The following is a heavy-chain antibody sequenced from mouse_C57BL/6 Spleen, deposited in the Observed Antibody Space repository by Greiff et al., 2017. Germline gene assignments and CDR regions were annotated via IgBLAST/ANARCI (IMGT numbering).Heavy chain of an antibody. D-gene: IGHD2-3*01. CDR3: ARRIYDSYSVYAMDY. Sequence: EVMLVESGGDLVKPGGSLKLSCAASGFTFSSYGMSWVRQTPDKRLEWVATISSGGSYTYYPDSVKGRFTISRDNAKNTLYLQMSSLKSEDTAMYYCARRIYDSYSVYAMDYWGQGTSVTVSS. CDR1: GFTFSSYG. V-gene: IGHV5-6*02. J-gene: IGHJ4*01. CDR2: ISSGGSYT.